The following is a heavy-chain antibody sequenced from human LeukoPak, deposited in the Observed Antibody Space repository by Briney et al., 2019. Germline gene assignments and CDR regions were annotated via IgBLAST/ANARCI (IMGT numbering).Heavy chain of an antibody. D-gene: IGHD5-12*01. V-gene: IGHV1-2*02. CDR2: INPNNGDT. CDR1: GYTFTGYY. Sequence: GASVKVSCKASGYTFTGYYMHWVRQAPGQGLEFMGWINPNNGDTNYAQNFQGRVTMTRDTSFNTAYVEVSRLRSDDTAVYYCARMLNGAYDVWGQGTLVTVSS. CDR3: ARMLNGAYDV. J-gene: IGHJ4*02.